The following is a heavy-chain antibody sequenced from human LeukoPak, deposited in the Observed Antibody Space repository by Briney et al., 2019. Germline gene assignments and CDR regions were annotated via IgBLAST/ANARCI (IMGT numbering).Heavy chain of an antibody. Sequence: GGSLRLSCAATGFTFKDYGMHWVRQPPGEGLEWVSSINWNGGGTDYADSVKGRFTISRDNSKNTLYLQMNSLRAEDTAVYYCAKDRVAVAYYGMDVWGQGTTVTVSS. J-gene: IGHJ6*02. D-gene: IGHD6-19*01. V-gene: IGHV3-20*04. CDR1: GFTFKDYG. CDR3: AKDRVAVAYYGMDV. CDR2: INWNGGGT.